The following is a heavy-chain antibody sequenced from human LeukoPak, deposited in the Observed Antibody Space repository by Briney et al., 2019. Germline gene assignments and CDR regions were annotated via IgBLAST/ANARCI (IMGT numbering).Heavy chain of an antibody. CDR3: ARDLTMVRGGGVP. Sequence: GASVKLSCNASGGTFSSYAISWVRQAPGQGLEWMGRIIPILGIANYAQKFQGRVTITTDESTSTAYMELSSLRSEDTAVYYCARDLTMVRGGGVPWGQGTLVTVSS. V-gene: IGHV1-69*04. CDR2: IIPILGIA. J-gene: IGHJ4*02. CDR1: GGTFSSYA. D-gene: IGHD3-10*01.